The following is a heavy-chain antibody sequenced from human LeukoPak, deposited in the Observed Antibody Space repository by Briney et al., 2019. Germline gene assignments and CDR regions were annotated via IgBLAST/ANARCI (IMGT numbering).Heavy chain of an antibody. Sequence: PGGSLRLSCAASGFTFSSYAMSWVRQAPGKGLEWVSGISGSGGSTYYADSVKGRFTISRDNSKNTLYLQMNSLRVEDTALYYCAKPLGGSYYAPLDYWGQGTLVTVSS. CDR2: ISGSGGST. V-gene: IGHV3-23*01. D-gene: IGHD1-26*01. CDR3: AKPLGGSYYAPLDY. J-gene: IGHJ4*02. CDR1: GFTFSSYA.